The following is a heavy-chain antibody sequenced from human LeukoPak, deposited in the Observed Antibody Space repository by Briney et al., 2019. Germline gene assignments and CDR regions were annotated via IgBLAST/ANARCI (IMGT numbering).Heavy chain of an antibody. Sequence: PSGTLSLTCAVSGGSISSSNWWSWVRQPPGKGLEWIGYIYYSGSTNYNPSLKSRVTISVDTSKNQFSLKLSSVTAADTAVYYCARVSGYDWESSYDYWGQGTLVTVSS. CDR1: GGSISSSNW. V-gene: IGHV4-4*02. J-gene: IGHJ4*02. D-gene: IGHD5-12*01. CDR2: IYYSGST. CDR3: ARVSGYDWESSYDY.